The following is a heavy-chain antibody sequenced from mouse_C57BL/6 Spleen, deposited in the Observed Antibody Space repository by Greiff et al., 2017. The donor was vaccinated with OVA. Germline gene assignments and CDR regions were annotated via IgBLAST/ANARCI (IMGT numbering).Heavy chain of an antibody. CDR2: ISGGGGNT. Sequence: DVHLVESGGGLVKPGGSLKLSCAASGFTFSSYTMSWVRQTPEKRLEWVATISGGGGNTYYPDSVKGRFTISRDNAKNTLYLQMSSLRSEDTALYYCARQRANWDDYWYFDVWGTGTTVTVSS. V-gene: IGHV5-9*01. D-gene: IGHD4-1*01. CDR1: GFTFSSYT. J-gene: IGHJ1*03. CDR3: ARQRANWDDYWYFDV.